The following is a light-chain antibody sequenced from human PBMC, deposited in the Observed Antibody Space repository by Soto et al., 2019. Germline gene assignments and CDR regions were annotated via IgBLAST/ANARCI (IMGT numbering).Light chain of an antibody. V-gene: IGLV1-44*01. CDR3: AVWDDGLTGGV. CDR2: NNN. CDR1: SSNIGSNN. Sequence: QSVVTQPPSASGTPGQRVTISCSGSSSNIGSNNINWYQQLPGTAPKLLIYNNNQRPSGVPDRFSGSKSGTSASLAISGLQSEDEADYYCAVWDDGLTGGVFGGGTQLTVL. J-gene: IGLJ3*02.